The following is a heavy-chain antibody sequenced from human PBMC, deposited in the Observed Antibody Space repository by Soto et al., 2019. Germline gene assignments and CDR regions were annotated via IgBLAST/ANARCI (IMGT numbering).Heavy chain of an antibody. Sequence: QITLKESGPTLLKPTQTLTLTCTFSGFSLSTSGVAVGWIRQTPGKALEWLALIYWDDDKRYSPPLKSRLTIPQHPPKNQVVLTMTNMAHMDTATYYSTHRLRDKGYGMAVWGHGTTVTVSS. CDR2: IYWDDDK. V-gene: IGHV2-5*02. CDR1: GFSLSTSGVA. D-gene: IGHD2-15*01. J-gene: IGHJ6*02. CDR3: THRLRDKGYGMAV.